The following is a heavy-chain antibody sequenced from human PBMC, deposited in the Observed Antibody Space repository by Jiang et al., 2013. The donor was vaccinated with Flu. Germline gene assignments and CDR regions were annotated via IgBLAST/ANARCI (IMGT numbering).Heavy chain of an antibody. CDR3: ARVEVFWSGYHYYYYYGMDV. D-gene: IGHD3-3*01. Sequence: GAEVKKPGSSVKVSCKASGGTSSSYAISWVRQAPGQGLEWMGRIIPILGIANYAQKFQGRVTITADKSTSTAYMELSSLRSEDTAVYYCARVEVFWSGYHYYYYYGMDVWGQGTTVTVSS. V-gene: IGHV1-69*04. J-gene: IGHJ6*02. CDR2: IIPILGIA. CDR1: GGTSSSYA.